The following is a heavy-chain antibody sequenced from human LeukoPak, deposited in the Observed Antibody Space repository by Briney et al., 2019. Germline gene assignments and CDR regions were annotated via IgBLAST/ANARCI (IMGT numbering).Heavy chain of an antibody. CDR3: AKDILVGFWSGYSDY. CDR2: ISWNSGSI. J-gene: IGHJ4*02. V-gene: IGHV3-9*01. Sequence: GRSLRLSCAASGFTFDDYAMHWVRQAPGRGLEWVSGISWNSGSIGYADSVKGRFTISRDNAKNSLYLQMNSLRAEDTALYYCAKDILVGFWSGYSDYWGQGTQVTVSS. CDR1: GFTFDDYA. D-gene: IGHD3-3*01.